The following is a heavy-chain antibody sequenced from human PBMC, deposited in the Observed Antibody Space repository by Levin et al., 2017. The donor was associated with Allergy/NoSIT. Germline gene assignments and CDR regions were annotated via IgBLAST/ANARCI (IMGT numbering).Heavy chain of an antibody. V-gene: IGHV3-23*01. CDR3: VKGSGYESGPNFDY. CDR1: TFTFTTYG. D-gene: IGHD5-12*01. CDR2: ISASGGST. Sequence: GGSLRLSCAASTFTFTTYGMTWVRQAPGKGLEWVSAISASGGSTYYADSVKGRFTISRDNSRSTVYLQMNGLRGEDTAVYYCVKGSGYESGPNFDYWGQGTLVTVSS. J-gene: IGHJ4*02.